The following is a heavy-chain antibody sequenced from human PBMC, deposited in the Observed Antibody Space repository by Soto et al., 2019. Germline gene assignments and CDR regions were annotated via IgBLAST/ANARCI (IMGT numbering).Heavy chain of an antibody. V-gene: IGHV3-11*06. CDR1: GFKFSDYH. J-gene: IGHJ6*02. CDR3: ACVAPTIFGAQFHHNLVDV. D-gene: IGHD3-3*01. Sequence: QVQLVQSGGGLVEPGGSLRLSCAASGFKFSDYHMTWIRQAQGKGLEWISYISSSGTYTTYTDSVKGRFTVSRDNAKTPLYLQMNSLRGEDTAVYYCACVAPTIFGAQFHHNLVDVWGQGNTVTVAS. CDR2: ISSSGTYT.